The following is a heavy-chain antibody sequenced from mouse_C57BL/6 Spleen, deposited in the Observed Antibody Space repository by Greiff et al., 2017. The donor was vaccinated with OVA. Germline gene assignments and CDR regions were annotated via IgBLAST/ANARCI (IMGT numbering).Heavy chain of an antibody. CDR2: IRTKANGYTT. CDR3: ASLNWDEAMDY. Sequence: EVKLMESGGGLVQPGGSLSLSCAASGFTFTDYYMSWVRQPPGKALEWLGFIRTKANGYTTEYSASVKGRFTISRDNSQSILYLQMNALRAEDSDTYCCASLNWDEAMDYWGQGTSVTVSS. J-gene: IGHJ4*01. D-gene: IGHD4-1*02. CDR1: GFTFTDYY. V-gene: IGHV7-3*01.